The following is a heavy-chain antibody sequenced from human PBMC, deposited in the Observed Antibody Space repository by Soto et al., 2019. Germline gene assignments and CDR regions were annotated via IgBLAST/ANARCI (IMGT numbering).Heavy chain of an antibody. D-gene: IGHD3-22*01. J-gene: IGHJ6*02. V-gene: IGHV3-23*01. CDR2: ISGSGGST. Sequence: GGSLRLSCAASGFTFSSYAMSWVRQAPGKGLEWVSAISGSGGSTYYADSVKGRFTISRDNSKNTLYLQMNSLRAEDTAVYYCAKSSKKNYYDSSGYYYRYYYYGMDVWGQGTTVTVSS. CDR1: GFTFSSYA. CDR3: AKSSKKNYYDSSGYYYRYYYYGMDV.